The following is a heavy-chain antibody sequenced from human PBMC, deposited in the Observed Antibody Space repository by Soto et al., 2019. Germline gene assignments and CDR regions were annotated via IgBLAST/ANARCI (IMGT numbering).Heavy chain of an antibody. Sequence: SETLSLTCTVSGGSISSSSYYWGWIRQPPGKGLEWIGEINHSGSTNYNPSLKSRVTISVDTSKNQFSLKLSSVTAADTAVYYCARVSGIYYYGMDVWGQGTTVTVSS. D-gene: IGHD3-10*01. J-gene: IGHJ6*02. V-gene: IGHV4-39*07. CDR3: ARVSGIYYYGMDV. CDR1: GGSISSSSYY. CDR2: INHSGST.